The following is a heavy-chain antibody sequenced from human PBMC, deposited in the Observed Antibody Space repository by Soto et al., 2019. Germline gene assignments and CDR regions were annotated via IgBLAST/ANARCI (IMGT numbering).Heavy chain of an antibody. CDR1: GGSFSGYY. CDR3: AREMISTSRNYYYGMGV. J-gene: IGHJ6*02. D-gene: IGHD2-2*01. Sequence: PSETLSLTCAVYGGSFSGYYWSWIRQPPGRGLEWIGEINHSGSTNYNPYLKSRVTISVDTSKNQFSLKLSSVTAADTAVYYCAREMISTSRNYYYGMGVWGQGTTVT. CDR2: INHSGST. V-gene: IGHV4-34*01.